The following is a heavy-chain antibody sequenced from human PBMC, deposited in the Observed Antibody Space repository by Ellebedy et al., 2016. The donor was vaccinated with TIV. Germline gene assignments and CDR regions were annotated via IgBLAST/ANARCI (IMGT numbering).Heavy chain of an antibody. CDR3: ARDTRYGGMDGYFDY. Sequence: GESLKISCAASGFTFSDYYMSWIRQAPGKGLEWVSYISSSSSYTNYADSVKGRFTISRDNSKNTLYLQMNSLRAEDTAVYYCARDTRYGGMDGYFDYWGQGTLVTVSS. V-gene: IGHV3-11*06. CDR1: GFTFSDYY. D-gene: IGHD4-23*01. J-gene: IGHJ4*02. CDR2: ISSSSSYT.